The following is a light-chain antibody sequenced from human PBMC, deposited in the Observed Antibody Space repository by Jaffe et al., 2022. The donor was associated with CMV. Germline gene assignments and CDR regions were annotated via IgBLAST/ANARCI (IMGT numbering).Light chain of an antibody. Sequence: DIQMTQSPSTLSASVGDRVIITCRASQNIGIWLAWYQHKPGKAPQVLIYKASNLERGVSSRFSGSASGTEFTLTINSLQPDDFASYFCQQYKGYPWTFGQGTRVELK. CDR2: KAS. J-gene: IGKJ1*01. V-gene: IGKV1-5*03. CDR3: QQYKGYPWT. CDR1: QNIGIW.